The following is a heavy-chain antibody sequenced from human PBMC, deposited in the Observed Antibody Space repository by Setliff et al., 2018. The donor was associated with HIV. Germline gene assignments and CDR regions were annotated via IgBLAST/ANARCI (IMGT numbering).Heavy chain of an antibody. CDR1: GFTLSHHE. CDR2: ISNSARTI. CDR3: AREGQATDSFDI. V-gene: IGHV3-48*03. D-gene: IGHD5-12*01. Sequence: GGSLRLSCVASGFTLSHHEMSWVRQAPGKGLEWVAYISNSARTIYYADSVRGRFTISRDNGKDSLYLQMNSLRADDTALYYCAREGQATDSFDIWGQGTMVTVSS. J-gene: IGHJ3*02.